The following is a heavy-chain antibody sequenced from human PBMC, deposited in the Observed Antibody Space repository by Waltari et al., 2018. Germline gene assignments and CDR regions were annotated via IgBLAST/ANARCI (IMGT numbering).Heavy chain of an antibody. CDR2: VRGDGRT. CDR1: GDSMSSTYC. CDR3: ARDRGRGLYLDS. Sequence: QLQESGPGLVKPSGTLSLTCGVSGDSMSSTYCWSWVRQPPGKGLEWIGQVRGDGRTNYNPSFASRVTVSLDTYNNQFSLMVTSATAADTAVYYCARDRGRGLYLDSWGPGTLVIVSP. J-gene: IGHJ4*02. D-gene: IGHD2-15*01. V-gene: IGHV4-4*02.